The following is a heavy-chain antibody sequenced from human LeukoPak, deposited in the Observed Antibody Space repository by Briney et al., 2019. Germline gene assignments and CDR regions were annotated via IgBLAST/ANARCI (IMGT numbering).Heavy chain of an antibody. Sequence: PGGSLRLSCAASGFTFSSYAMSWVRQAPGKGLEWVSAISGSGGSTYYADSVKGRFSISRDNSKNTLYVQMNSLRAEDTAVYYCAKDASNDYGDYDPLGLFDYWGQGTLVSVSS. CDR1: GFTFSSYA. V-gene: IGHV3-23*01. CDR3: AKDASNDYGDYDPLGLFDY. CDR2: ISGSGGST. D-gene: IGHD4-17*01. J-gene: IGHJ4*02.